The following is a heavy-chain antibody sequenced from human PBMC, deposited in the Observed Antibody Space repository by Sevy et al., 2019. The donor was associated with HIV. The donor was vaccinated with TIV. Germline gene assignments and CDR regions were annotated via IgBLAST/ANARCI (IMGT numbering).Heavy chain of an antibody. V-gene: IGHV1-2*02. CDR1: GYSFSDSGYY. Sequence: ASVKVSCKASGYSFSDSGYYVHWVRQAPEQGLEWMGWINPKSGATKYAQKFQGRVTMTRDTSVSTANMELTRLTSDDTAVYYCARESYDFWTGPVDYDYGMDVWGQGTTVTVSS. CDR2: INPKSGAT. CDR3: ARESYDFWTGPVDYDYGMDV. J-gene: IGHJ6*02. D-gene: IGHD3-3*01.